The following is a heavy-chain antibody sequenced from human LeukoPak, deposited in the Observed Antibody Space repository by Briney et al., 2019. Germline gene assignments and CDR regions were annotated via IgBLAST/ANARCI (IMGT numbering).Heavy chain of an antibody. V-gene: IGHV1-8*01. CDR3: ARTGSEYSGSYRYYYYYYYMDD. D-gene: IGHD1-26*01. J-gene: IGHJ6*03. Sequence: ASVKVSCKASGYTFTSYDINWVRQATGQGLEWMGWMNPNSGNTGYAQKFQGRVTMTRNTSISTAYMELSSLRSEDTAVYYCARTGSEYSGSYRYYYYYYYMDDWGKGATVTVSS. CDR1: GYTFTSYD. CDR2: MNPNSGNT.